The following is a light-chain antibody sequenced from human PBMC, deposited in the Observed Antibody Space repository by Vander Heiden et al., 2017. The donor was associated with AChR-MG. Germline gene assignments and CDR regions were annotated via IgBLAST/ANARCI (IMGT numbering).Light chain of an antibody. CDR2: TNN. CDR1: SSHIGSNF. CDR3: AAWDDSLTGLVV. J-gene: IGLJ2*01. Sequence: QSVLTQPPSASGTPGQRVTISCSGSSSHIGSNFVYWYQQLPGTAPKLLISTNNQRPSGVPDRFSGSKSGTSASLVISGLRSEDEADYYCAAWDDSLTGLVVFGGGTKLTVL. V-gene: IGLV1-47*01.